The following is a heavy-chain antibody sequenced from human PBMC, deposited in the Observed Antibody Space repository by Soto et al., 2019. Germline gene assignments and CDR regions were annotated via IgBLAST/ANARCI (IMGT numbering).Heavy chain of an antibody. CDR1: GFTVSSKY. Sequence: EVQLVETGGGLIQAGGSLRLSCAASGFTVSSKYMSWVRQAPGKGLEWVSLIYSGGSTFYADSVKGRFTVSRDKSNNTLYLQMNNLRAEDTAVYYCARSTSRDGYNFDYWGQGTLVTVSS. D-gene: IGHD1-1*01. V-gene: IGHV3-53*02. J-gene: IGHJ4*02. CDR3: ARSTSRDGYNFDY. CDR2: IYSGGST.